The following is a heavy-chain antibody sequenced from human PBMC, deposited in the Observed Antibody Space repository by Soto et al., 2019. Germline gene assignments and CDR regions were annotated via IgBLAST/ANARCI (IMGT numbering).Heavy chain of an antibody. CDR3: ARDLKAVAGTFRPPDY. Sequence: PGGYLRLSCAASGFTFSSYSMNWVRQAPGKGLEWVSSISSSSSYIYYADSVKGRFTISRDNAKNSLYLQMNSLRAEDTAVYYCARDLKAVAGTFRPPDYWGQGSLVTVSS. V-gene: IGHV3-21*01. CDR1: GFTFSSYS. J-gene: IGHJ4*02. D-gene: IGHD6-19*01. CDR2: ISSSSSYI.